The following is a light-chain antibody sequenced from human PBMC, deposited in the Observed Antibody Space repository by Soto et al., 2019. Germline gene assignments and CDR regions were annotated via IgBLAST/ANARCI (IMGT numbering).Light chain of an antibody. CDR3: SSYTSSNTLPPV. CDR1: SSDVGGYNY. CDR2: EVN. V-gene: IGLV2-14*01. J-gene: IGLJ1*01. Sequence: QSALTQPASVSGSPGQSITISCTGTSSDVGGYNYVSWYQQPPGKAPKLIIYEVNYRPSGVSDRFSGSKSDNTASLTISGLQAEDEADYYCSSYTSSNTLPPVFGTGTKLTVL.